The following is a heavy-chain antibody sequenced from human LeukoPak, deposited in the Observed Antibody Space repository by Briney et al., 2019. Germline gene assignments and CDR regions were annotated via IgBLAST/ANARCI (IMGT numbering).Heavy chain of an antibody. V-gene: IGHV3-11*04. CDR1: GFTFSDYY. CDR2: ISSSGSTI. J-gene: IGHJ3*02. Sequence: GGSLRLSCAASGFTFSDYYMSWIRQAPGKGLEWVSYISSSGSTIYYAVSVKGRFTISRDNAKNSLYLQMNSLRAEDTAVYYCARAYANGAFDIRGQGTMVTVSS. CDR3: ARAYANGAFDI. D-gene: IGHD2-8*01.